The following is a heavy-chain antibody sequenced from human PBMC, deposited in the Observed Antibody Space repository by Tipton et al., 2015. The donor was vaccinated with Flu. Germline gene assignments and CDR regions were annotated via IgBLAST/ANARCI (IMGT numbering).Heavy chain of an antibody. V-gene: IGHV4-30-4*01. J-gene: IGHJ4*02. CDR1: GGSVSSADYY. CDR2: IFHTGST. Sequence: TLSLTCTVSGGSVSSADYYWTWIRQPPGKGLEWIGNIFHTGSTYHNPSLKSRVTISVDTSKNLFSLRVFSVTAADTAVYFCARLRTTSGLLDIWGQGTLVTVSS. CDR3: ARLRTTSGLLDI. D-gene: IGHD3/OR15-3a*01.